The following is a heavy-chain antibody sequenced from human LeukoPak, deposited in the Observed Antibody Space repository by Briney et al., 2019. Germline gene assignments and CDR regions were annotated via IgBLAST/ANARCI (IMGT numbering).Heavy chain of an antibody. CDR2: ISSSSSDM. Sequence: GGSLRLSSAASGFKFRSFSMNWVRQAPGKGLEWLAYISSSSSDMYYADSVKGRFTISRDNAKESLYLQMDSLRAEDTAVYYCARVIGSYGDSAYWGQGTLITVSS. CDR3: ARVIGSYGDSAY. D-gene: IGHD3-16*01. CDR1: GFKFRSFS. J-gene: IGHJ4*02. V-gene: IGHV3-21*01.